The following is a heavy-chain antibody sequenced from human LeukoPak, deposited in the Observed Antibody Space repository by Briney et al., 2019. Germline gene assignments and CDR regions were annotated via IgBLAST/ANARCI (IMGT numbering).Heavy chain of an antibody. CDR1: GGSISSYY. D-gene: IGHD6-19*01. J-gene: IGHJ4*02. Sequence: SETLSLTCTVSGGSISSYYWNWIRQPAGRGLEWIGRIHTSGSTNYNPSLKSRITMSVDTSKNQFSLKLSSVTAADTAVYYCARGKVVAGTPGQNSWDYWGQGTLVTVSS. CDR2: IHTSGST. CDR3: ARGKVVAGTPGQNSWDY. V-gene: IGHV4-4*07.